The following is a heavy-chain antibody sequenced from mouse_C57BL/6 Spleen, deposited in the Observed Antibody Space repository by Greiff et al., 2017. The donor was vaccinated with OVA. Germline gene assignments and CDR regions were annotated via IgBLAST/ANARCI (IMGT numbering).Heavy chain of an antibody. Sequence: QVQLQQPGAELVRPGSSVKLSCKASGYTFTSYWMDWVKQRPGQGLEWIGNIYPSDSETHYNQKFKDKATLTVDKSSSTAYMQLSSLTSEDSAGYYCASNWDYFDYWGQGTTLTVSS. V-gene: IGHV1-61*01. J-gene: IGHJ2*01. CDR3: ASNWDYFDY. CDR1: GYTFTSYW. D-gene: IGHD4-1*01. CDR2: IYPSDSET.